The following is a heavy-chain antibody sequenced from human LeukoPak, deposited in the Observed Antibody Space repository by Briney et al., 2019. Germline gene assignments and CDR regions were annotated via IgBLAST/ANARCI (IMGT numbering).Heavy chain of an antibody. V-gene: IGHV1-46*01. CDR1: GYTFTSYY. CDR2: INPSGGST. D-gene: IGHD6-19*01. CDR3: ARDPGFHRISSGWAYYYYYMDV. J-gene: IGHJ6*03. Sequence: GASVKVSCKASGYTFTSYYMHWVRQAPGQGLEWMGIINPSGGSTSYAQKFQGRVTMTRDTSTSTVYMELSSLRSEDTAVYYCARDPGFHRISSGWAYYYYYMDVWGKGTTVTISS.